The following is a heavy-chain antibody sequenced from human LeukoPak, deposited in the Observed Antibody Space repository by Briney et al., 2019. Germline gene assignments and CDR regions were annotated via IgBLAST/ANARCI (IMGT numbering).Heavy chain of an antibody. CDR1: GGTFSSYA. Sequence: SVKVSCKASGGTFSSYAISWVRQAPGQGLEWMGGIIPIFGTANYAQKVQGRVTITTDESTSTAYMELSSLRSEDTAVYYCATVGAPRAFDIWGQGTMVTVSS. CDR3: ATVGAPRAFDI. V-gene: IGHV1-69*05. J-gene: IGHJ3*02. D-gene: IGHD1-26*01. CDR2: IIPIFGTA.